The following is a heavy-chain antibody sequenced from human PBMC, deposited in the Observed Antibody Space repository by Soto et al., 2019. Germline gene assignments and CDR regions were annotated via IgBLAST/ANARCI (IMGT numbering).Heavy chain of an antibody. V-gene: IGHV6-1*01. CDR1: GDSVPSNSAT. CDR3: ARQYCSGGSCYTLDY. J-gene: IGHJ4*02. CDR2: TYYRSKWYN. D-gene: IGHD2-15*01. Sequence: PSQTLSLTCAISGDSVPSNSATWDWIRQSPSRGLEWLGRTYYRSKWYNDYAVSVKSRITINPDTSNNQLSLQLNSVTPDDTAVYYCARQYCSGGSCYTLDYWGQGTLVTVSS.